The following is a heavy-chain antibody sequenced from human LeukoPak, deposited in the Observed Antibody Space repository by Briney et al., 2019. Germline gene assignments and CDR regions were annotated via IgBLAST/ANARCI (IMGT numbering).Heavy chain of an antibody. CDR3: ARDQRYCSSSSCPWEPFDY. V-gene: IGHV3-15*01. D-gene: IGHD2-2*01. CDR2: TKSKTDGGTT. J-gene: IGHJ4*02. CDR1: GFTFRNAW. Sequence: PGGSLRLSCAASGFTFRNAWMSWVRQAPGKGLEWVGRTKSKTDGGTTDYAAPVKGRFTISRDDSKNSLYLQMNSLRAEDTAVYYCARDQRYCSSSSCPWEPFDYWGQGTLVTVSS.